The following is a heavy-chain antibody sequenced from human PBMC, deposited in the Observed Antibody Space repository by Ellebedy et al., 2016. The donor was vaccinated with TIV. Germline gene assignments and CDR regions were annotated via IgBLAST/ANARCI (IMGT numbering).Heavy chain of an antibody. Sequence: GESLKISCAASGFTFSSYSMNWVRQAPGEGLEWVSSISSSSDNTYYADSVKGRFTISRDRAKNSLFLQMNSLRAKDTAVYYCASEYQRDYGMDVWGQGTIVTVSS. CDR2: ISSSSDNT. CDR3: ASEYQRDYGMDV. J-gene: IGHJ6*02. D-gene: IGHD2-2*01. V-gene: IGHV3-21*01. CDR1: GFTFSSYS.